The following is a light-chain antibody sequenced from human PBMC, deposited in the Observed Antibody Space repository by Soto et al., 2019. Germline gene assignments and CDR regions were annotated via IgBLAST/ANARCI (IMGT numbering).Light chain of an antibody. CDR2: AAS. Sequence: DIQMTQSPPSLSASVGDRVTITCRASQSISSYLNWYQQKPGRAPKLLIYAASSLQSGVPSRFSGSGSGTEFTLTISSLQPEDFATYYCQQRHSYPITFGQGTRLEIK. CDR3: QQRHSYPIT. CDR1: QSISSY. J-gene: IGKJ5*01. V-gene: IGKV1-39*01.